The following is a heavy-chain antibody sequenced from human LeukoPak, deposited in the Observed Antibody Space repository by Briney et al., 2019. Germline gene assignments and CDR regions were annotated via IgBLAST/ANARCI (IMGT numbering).Heavy chain of an antibody. CDR2: IEPDGSKT. D-gene: IGHD1-20*01. Sequence: PGGSLRLSCAASRFTFTNYRMGWVRQAPGKGLEWVANIEPDGSKTYYVGSVRGRFTISRDNAKNLLYLHMNSPRAEDTAVYYCARITGTFDYWGQGTLVTVSS. CDR3: ARITGTFDY. V-gene: IGHV3-7*01. J-gene: IGHJ4*02. CDR1: RFTFTNYR.